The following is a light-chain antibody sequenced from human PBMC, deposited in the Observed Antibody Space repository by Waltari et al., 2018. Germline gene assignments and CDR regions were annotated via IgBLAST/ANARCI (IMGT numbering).Light chain of an antibody. CDR2: RNT. V-gene: IGLV1-47*01. J-gene: IGLJ2*01. Sequence: QSVLTQPPSASGTPGQQVTMSCSGGRSDLGKHYVYWYPQLPGTTPKLLIYRNTQRPSGVPDRISASKSGTSASLAISGLRSEDEAIYYCASWDDRLGGVLFGGGTKLTVL. CDR1: RSDLGKHY. CDR3: ASWDDRLGGVL.